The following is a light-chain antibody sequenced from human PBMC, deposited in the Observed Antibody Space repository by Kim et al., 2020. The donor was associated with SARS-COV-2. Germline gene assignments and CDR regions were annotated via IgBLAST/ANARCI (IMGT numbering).Light chain of an antibody. CDR1: QGTSNY. CDR2: PAS. V-gene: IGKV1-27*01. Sequence: DIQMTQSPSSLSASVGDRVTITCRASQGTSNYLVWYQQKPGKVPKVLIYPASTLQSGVPSRFSGSGSGTEFTLTISSLQPEDAATYYCQKYSTAPWTFGQGTKVDIK. J-gene: IGKJ1*01. CDR3: QKYSTAPWT.